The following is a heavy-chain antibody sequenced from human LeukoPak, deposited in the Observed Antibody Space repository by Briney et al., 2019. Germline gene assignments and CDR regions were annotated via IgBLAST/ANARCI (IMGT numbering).Heavy chain of an antibody. CDR1: EFTLSDYY. D-gene: IGHD3-22*01. J-gene: IGHJ4*02. V-gene: IGHV3-11*01. Sequence: GGPLRLSCAASEFTLSDYYMSWIRQAPGKGLEWVSYISRSGTTIYYADSVKGRFTISRDNAKNSLYLQMNSLRADDTAVYFCARDKYETSGCFDYWGQGALVTVSP. CDR2: ISRSGTTI. CDR3: ARDKYETSGCFDY.